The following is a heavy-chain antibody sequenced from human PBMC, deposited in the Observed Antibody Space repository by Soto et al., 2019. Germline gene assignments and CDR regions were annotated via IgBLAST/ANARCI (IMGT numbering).Heavy chain of an antibody. D-gene: IGHD5-12*01. Sequence: SETLSLTCTVSGGSISSYYWSWIRQPPGKGLEWIGYIYYSGSTNYNPSLKSRVTISVDTSKNQFSLKLSSVTAADKAVYYCARVPGGRGYSGYDYYYYGMDVWGQGTPVTVSS. CDR2: IYYSGST. J-gene: IGHJ6*02. CDR3: ARVPGGRGYSGYDYYYYGMDV. CDR1: GGSISSYY. V-gene: IGHV4-59*01.